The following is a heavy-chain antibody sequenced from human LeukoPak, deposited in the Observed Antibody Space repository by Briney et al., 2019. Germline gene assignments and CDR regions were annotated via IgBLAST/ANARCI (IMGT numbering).Heavy chain of an antibody. V-gene: IGHV4-61*01. CDR3: ARDPPYDSSGYYPT. J-gene: IGHJ5*02. CDR2: IYYSGST. CDR1: GGSVSSGSYY. Sequence: SETLSLTCTVSGGSVSSGSYYWSRIRQPPGKGLEWIGYIYYSGSTNYNPSLKSRVTISVDTSKNQFSLKLRSVTAADTAVYYCARDPPYDSSGYYPTWGQGTLVTVSS. D-gene: IGHD3-22*01.